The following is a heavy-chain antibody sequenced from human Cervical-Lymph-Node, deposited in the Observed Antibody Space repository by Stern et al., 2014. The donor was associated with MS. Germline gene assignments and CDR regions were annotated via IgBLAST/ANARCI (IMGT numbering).Heavy chain of an antibody. J-gene: IGHJ6*02. CDR1: GFTFSSYS. D-gene: IGHD3-9*01. V-gene: IGHV3-21*01. Sequence: EVQLVQSGGGLVKPGGSLRLSCAASGFTFSSYSMTWVRQAPGKGLEWVSSISGSSSYIYYADSMKGRFPVSRDNAQKSLFLQMNSLRAEDTAVYYCARDSFSFYDILTGPNGMDVWGQGTTVTVSS. CDR3: ARDSFSFYDILTGPNGMDV. CDR2: ISGSSSYI.